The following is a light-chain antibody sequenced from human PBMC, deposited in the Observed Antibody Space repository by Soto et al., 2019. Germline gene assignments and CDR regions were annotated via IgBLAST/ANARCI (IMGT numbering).Light chain of an antibody. Sequence: EIVMTQSPATLSVSPGERATLSCRASQSVSSNLAWYQQKPGQAPRLLIYGASTRATGIPATFSGSGSGTEFTLTISSLQSEDFAVYYCQQYNNWPHTFGQGTKREIK. V-gene: IGKV3-15*01. CDR2: GAS. CDR1: QSVSSN. J-gene: IGKJ2*01. CDR3: QQYNNWPHT.